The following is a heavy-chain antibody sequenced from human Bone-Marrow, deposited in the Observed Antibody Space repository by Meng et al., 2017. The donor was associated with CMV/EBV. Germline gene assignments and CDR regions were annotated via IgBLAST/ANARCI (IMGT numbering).Heavy chain of an antibody. D-gene: IGHD3-22*01. V-gene: IGHV5-51*01. CDR3: ASQTYYYDSSGYSGDAFDI. CDR2: IYPGDSDT. Sequence: GESLKISCKGSGYSFTSYWIGWVRQMPGKGLEWMGIIYPGDSDTRYSPSFQGQVTISADKSISTAYLQWSSLKASDTAMYYCASQTYYYDSSGYSGDAFDIWGQGKMVTVSS. CDR1: GYSFTSYW. J-gene: IGHJ3*02.